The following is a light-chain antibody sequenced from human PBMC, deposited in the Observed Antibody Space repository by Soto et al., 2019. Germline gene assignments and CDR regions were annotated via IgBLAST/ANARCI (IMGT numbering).Light chain of an antibody. CDR2: DAF. Sequence: EIVLTQSPVTLSLSPGERATLSCRASQSVRSYLAWYQQKPGQAPRLLIYDAFKRATGIPARFIGSGSGTDFTLTISSLEPEDFAVYYCQQRSKWPSTFGGGTKVEIK. J-gene: IGKJ4*01. CDR1: QSVRSY. CDR3: QQRSKWPST. V-gene: IGKV3-11*01.